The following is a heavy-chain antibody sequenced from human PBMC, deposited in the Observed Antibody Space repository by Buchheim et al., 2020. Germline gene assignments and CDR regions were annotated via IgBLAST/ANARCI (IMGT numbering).Heavy chain of an antibody. D-gene: IGHD2-15*01. CDR1: GGTFSSYA. V-gene: IGHV1-69*01. CDR2: IIPIFGTA. CDR3: ARDGYCSGGSCYDNRAVWFDP. J-gene: IGHJ5*02. Sequence: QVQLVQSGAEVKKPGSSVKVSCKASGGTFSSYAISWVRQAPGQGLEWMGGIIPIFGTANYAQKFQGRVTITADESTSTAYMELSSLRSEDTAVYYCARDGYCSGGSCYDNRAVWFDPWGQGTL.